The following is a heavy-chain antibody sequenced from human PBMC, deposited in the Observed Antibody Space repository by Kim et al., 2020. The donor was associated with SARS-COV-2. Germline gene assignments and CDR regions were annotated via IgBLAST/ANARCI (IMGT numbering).Heavy chain of an antibody. J-gene: IGHJ4*01. Sequence: SETLSLTCAVYGGSFSGYYWSWIRQPPGKGLEWIGEINHSGSTNYNPSLKSRVTISVDTSKNQFSLKLSSVTAADTAVYYCARGFSRSGRYYSSPRDYWG. CDR3: ARGFSRSGRYYSSPRDY. D-gene: IGHD3-10*01. CDR2: INHSGST. CDR1: GGSFSGYY. V-gene: IGHV4-34*01.